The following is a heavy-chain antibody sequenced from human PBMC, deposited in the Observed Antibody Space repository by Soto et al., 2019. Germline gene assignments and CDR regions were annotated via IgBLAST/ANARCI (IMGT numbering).Heavy chain of an antibody. D-gene: IGHD4-17*01. V-gene: IGHV3-48*03. Sequence: EVPLVESGGGLVQPGGSLRLSCAASGFTFSTYEMNWVRQAPGKGLEWVSYISSSGSTIYYADSVKGRFTISRDNAKNSLYLQMNSLSAEDTAVYYCARDYGDYDYYGMDVWGQGTTVTVSS. CDR1: GFTFSTYE. CDR2: ISSSGSTI. CDR3: ARDYGDYDYYGMDV. J-gene: IGHJ6*02.